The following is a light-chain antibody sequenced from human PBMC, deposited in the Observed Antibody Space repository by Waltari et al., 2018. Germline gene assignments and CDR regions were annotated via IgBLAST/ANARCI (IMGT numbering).Light chain of an antibody. CDR1: SSDVGGYNY. CDR3: SSYTSSSTPV. Sequence: QSALTQPASVSGSPGQSITISCTGTSSDVGGYNYVSWYQQHPGKAPKLMIYDVSNLPSGVSNRFSGSKSGNTASLTISGLQAEDEADYYCSSYTSSSTPVFGGGTKLTVL. V-gene: IGLV2-14*01. CDR2: DVS. J-gene: IGLJ2*01.